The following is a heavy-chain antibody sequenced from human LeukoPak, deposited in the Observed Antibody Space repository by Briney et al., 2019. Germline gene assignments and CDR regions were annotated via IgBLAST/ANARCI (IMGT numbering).Heavy chain of an antibody. V-gene: IGHV4-4*07. CDR3: ARGPDRRDGYKSLDY. D-gene: IGHD5-24*01. Sequence: SETLSLTCTVSGGSISNYYWSWIRQPAGKGLEWIGRIYTSGSANYNPSLKSRVTISVDTSENQFSLKLYSMTAADTAVYYCARGPDRRDGYKSLDYWGQGTLVTVSS. J-gene: IGHJ4*02. CDR2: IYTSGSA. CDR1: GGSISNYY.